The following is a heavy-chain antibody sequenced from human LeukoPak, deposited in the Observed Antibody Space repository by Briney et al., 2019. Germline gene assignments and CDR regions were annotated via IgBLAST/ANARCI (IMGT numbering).Heavy chain of an antibody. J-gene: IGHJ4*02. CDR3: ARLWSAAADY. Sequence: SETLPLTCAVYGGSFSGYYWSWIRQPPGKGLEWIGEINHSGSTNYNPSLKSRVTISVDTSKNQFSLKLSSVTAADTAVYYCARLWSAAADYWGQGTLVTVSS. D-gene: IGHD2-15*01. V-gene: IGHV4-34*01. CDR2: INHSGST. CDR1: GGSFSGYY.